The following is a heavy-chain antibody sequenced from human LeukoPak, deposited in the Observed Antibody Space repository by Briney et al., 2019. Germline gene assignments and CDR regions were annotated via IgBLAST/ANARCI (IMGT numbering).Heavy chain of an antibody. CDR3: ARQMAPWYFDY. CDR2: VLYSGST. Sequence: SETLSLTCTVSGDSINSYYWSWIRQPPGKGLEWIGYVLYSGSTNYNPSLKSRVTISADTSKKQFSLKLSSVTAADTAVYYCARQMAPWYFDYWGQRTLVTVSS. J-gene: IGHJ4*02. CDR1: GDSINSYY. V-gene: IGHV4-59*13. D-gene: IGHD5-24*01.